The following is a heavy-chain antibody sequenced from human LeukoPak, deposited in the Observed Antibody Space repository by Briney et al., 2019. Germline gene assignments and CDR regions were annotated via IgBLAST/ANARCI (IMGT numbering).Heavy chain of an antibody. J-gene: IGHJ4*02. CDR2: IFDSATT. Sequence: SETLSLTCTVSGGSISTSYWSWIRQPPGKGLEWIGYIFDSATTRYNPSLRGRPTITIDRSKNQFSLKVNSVTAADTAVYYCARGRYSYGSGSDYFFDYWGQGTLVTVSS. CDR1: GGSISTSY. D-gene: IGHD3-10*01. V-gene: IGHV4-59*12. CDR3: ARGRYSYGSGSDYFFDY.